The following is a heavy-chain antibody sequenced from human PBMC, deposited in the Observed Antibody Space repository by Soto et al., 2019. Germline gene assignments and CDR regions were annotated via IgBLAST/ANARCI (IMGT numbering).Heavy chain of an antibody. V-gene: IGHV3-30*18. Sequence: GGSLRLSCAVSGFTFSSYGMHWVRQAPGKGLEWVAVISYDGSNKYYADSVKGRFTISRDNSRNTLYLQMNSLRAEDTAVYYCAKDRTYYDTTGYYYEPPPTYWGQGTLVTVSS. D-gene: IGHD3-22*01. CDR2: ISYDGSNK. CDR3: AKDRTYYDTTGYYYEPPPTY. J-gene: IGHJ4*02. CDR1: GFTFSSYG.